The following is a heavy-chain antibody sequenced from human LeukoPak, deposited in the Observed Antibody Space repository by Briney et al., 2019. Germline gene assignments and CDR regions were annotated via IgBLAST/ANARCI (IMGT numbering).Heavy chain of an antibody. D-gene: IGHD6-19*01. J-gene: IGHJ4*02. CDR3: ARGHKQWLVWDYFDY. CDR1: GYTFTGYY. V-gene: IGHV1-2*02. CDR2: INPNSGGT. Sequence: ASVKVSCKASGYTFTGYYMHWVRQAPGQGLEWMGWINPNSGGTNYAQKFQGRVTMTRDTSISTAYMELGRLRSDDTAVYYCARGHKQWLVWDYFDYWGQGTLVTVSS.